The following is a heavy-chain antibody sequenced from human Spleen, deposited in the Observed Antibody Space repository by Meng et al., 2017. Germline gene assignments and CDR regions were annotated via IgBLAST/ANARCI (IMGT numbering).Heavy chain of an antibody. V-gene: IGHV1-2*06. J-gene: IGHJ4*02. CDR2: INTFSGDT. CDR3: ARVDWGIDY. Sequence: QVQLVQSRAEVRKPGASVKVSCKASGYIFIGNYIHWVRQDPGQGLEWMGRINTFSGDTNHAQKFQGRVAMTRDTSITTAYMELSRLTSDDTAVYYCARVDWGIDYWGQGTLVTVSS. CDR1: GYIFIGNY. D-gene: IGHD3-16*01.